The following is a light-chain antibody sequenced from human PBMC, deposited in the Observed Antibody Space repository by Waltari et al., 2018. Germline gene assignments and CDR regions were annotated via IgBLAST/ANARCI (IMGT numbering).Light chain of an antibody. Sequence: QSALTQPASVSGSPGQSITVSCTGTSSDVGSYNLVPWYQQHPGKAPKLMIYEGSKRPSGVSNRVSVSKSGNTASLTISGLQAEDEADYYCCSYAGSSTLLFGGGTKVTVL. V-gene: IGLV2-23*01. J-gene: IGLJ2*01. CDR2: EGS. CDR1: SSDVGSYNL. CDR3: CSYAGSSTLL.